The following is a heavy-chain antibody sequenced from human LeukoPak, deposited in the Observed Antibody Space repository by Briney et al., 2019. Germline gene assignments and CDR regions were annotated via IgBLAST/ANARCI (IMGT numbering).Heavy chain of an antibody. J-gene: IGHJ5*02. Sequence: GGSLRLSCAASGFTFSSNDMHWVRQAPGKGLEWVAVIWYDGNNKYYADSVKGRFTISRDNSKNTLFLQMNSLRAEDTAVYYCATDAGHWFDPWGQGTLVTVSS. CDR3: ATDAGHWFDP. V-gene: IGHV3-33*01. CDR2: IWYDGNNK. CDR1: GFTFSSND.